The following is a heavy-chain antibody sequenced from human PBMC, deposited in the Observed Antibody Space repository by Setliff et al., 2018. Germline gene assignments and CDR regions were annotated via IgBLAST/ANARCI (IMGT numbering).Heavy chain of an antibody. Sequence: SEILSLTCTVSGGSISSDSHYWAWIRQPAGKGLELIGQIYSNGRTYYSPSLKSRLTISLDTSKNQFSLRLNSMTAADTAVYYCARGITSGGYWGQRFLYLDVWGRGTTVTVSS. CDR2: IYSNGRT. CDR1: GGSISSDSHY. D-gene: IGHD3-22*01. V-gene: IGHV4-61*09. CDR3: ARGITSGGYWGQRFLYLDV. J-gene: IGHJ6*03.